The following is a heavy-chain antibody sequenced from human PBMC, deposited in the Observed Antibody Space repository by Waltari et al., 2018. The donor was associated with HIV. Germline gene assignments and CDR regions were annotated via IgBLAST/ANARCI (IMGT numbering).Heavy chain of an antibody. J-gene: IGHJ5*02. V-gene: IGHV4-34*01. Sequence: QVRLHQWGAGLLKPSDTLSLTCAVYGESLSGYYWAWIRQPPGKGLQWIGDIDDSGSVPRAPSLKSRVAMSVDTYKNQFALKLRSVTAADTAVYYCAKKDLFGGTRGWFDPWGQGTSVVVSS. CDR2: IDDSGSV. CDR1: GESLSGYY. D-gene: IGHD3-10*01. CDR3: AKKDLFGGTRGWFDP.